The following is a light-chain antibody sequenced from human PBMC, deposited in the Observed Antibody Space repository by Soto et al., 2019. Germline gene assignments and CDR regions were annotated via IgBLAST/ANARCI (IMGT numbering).Light chain of an antibody. J-gene: IGKJ1*01. CDR2: AAS. CDR1: QSVISNY. CDR3: QQYGSSLTWT. Sequence: EVVLTQSPGTVSLSPGERVTLSCRASQSVISNYLAWYQQRPGQAPRLLIYAASSRATGIPDRFSGSGSGTDFTLSISSLEPEDFAVYYCQQYGSSLTWTFGQETKVDMK. V-gene: IGKV3-20*01.